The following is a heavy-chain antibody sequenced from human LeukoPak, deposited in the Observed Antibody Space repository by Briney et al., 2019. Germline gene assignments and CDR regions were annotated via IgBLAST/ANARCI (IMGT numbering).Heavy chain of an antibody. CDR3: AKSVYGDLGV. CDR1: EFSVGSNY. D-gene: IGHD4-17*01. CDR2: IRYDGSNK. Sequence: PGGSLRLSCAASEFSVGSNYMTWVRQAPGKGLEWVAFIRYDGSNKYYADSVKGRFTISRDNSKNTLYLQMNSLRAEDTAVYYCAKSVYGDLGVWGQGTLVTVSS. V-gene: IGHV3-30*02. J-gene: IGHJ4*02.